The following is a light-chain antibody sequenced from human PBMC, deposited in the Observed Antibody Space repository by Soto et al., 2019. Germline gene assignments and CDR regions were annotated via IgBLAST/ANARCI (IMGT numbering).Light chain of an antibody. V-gene: IGKV3-20*01. CDR3: QQYDASPLT. CDR2: AAS. Sequence: EIVLTQSPGTLSLSPGERATLSCRASQTLSTNSLAWYQQRLGQTPRLLIYAASTTDTDIPDRFNGSGSGTDFALTISRLEPVDFELYYCQQYDASPLTFGPGTKVDVK. CDR1: QTLSTNS. J-gene: IGKJ3*01.